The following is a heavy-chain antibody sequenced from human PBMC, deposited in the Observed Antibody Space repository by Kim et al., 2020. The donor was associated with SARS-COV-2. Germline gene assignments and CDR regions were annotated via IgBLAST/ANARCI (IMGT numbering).Heavy chain of an antibody. J-gene: IGHJ3*02. CDR2: IYYSGST. V-gene: IGHV4-39*07. CDR1: GGSISSSSYY. CDR3: ARVYGYSAFDI. D-gene: IGHD3-22*01. Sequence: SETLSLTCTVSGGSISSSSYYWGWIRQPPGKGLEWIGSIYYSGSTYYNPSLKSRVTISVDTSKNQFSLKLSSVTAADTAVYYCARVYGYSAFDIWGQGTMVTVSS.